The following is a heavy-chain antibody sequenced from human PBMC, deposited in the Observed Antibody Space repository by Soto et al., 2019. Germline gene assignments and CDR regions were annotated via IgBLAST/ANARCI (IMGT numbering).Heavy chain of an antibody. J-gene: IGHJ5*02. D-gene: IGHD2-15*01. V-gene: IGHV1-46*01. CDR2: INPRGGST. Sequence: ASVEVSCKASWYTFCSYYIHWVRQAPGQGLEWMAMINPRGGSTNYAQKFQGRVTMTRDTSTSTVYMELSSLRSEDTALYYCAIVASVVTTATLSCFHPWDQRSLGAV. CDR1: WYTFCSYY. CDR3: AIVASVVTTATLSCFHP.